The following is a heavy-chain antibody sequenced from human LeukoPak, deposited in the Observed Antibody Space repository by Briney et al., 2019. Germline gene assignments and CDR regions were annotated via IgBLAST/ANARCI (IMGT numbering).Heavy chain of an antibody. CDR2: ISGSGGST. D-gene: IGHD6-13*01. Sequence: GGSLRLSCAASGFTFSSYAMSWVRQAPGKGLEWVSAISGSGGSTYYADSVKGRFTISRDNSKNTLYLQMNSLRAEDTAVYYCARSIAAPYGMDVWGQGTTVTVSS. CDR3: ARSIAAPYGMDV. V-gene: IGHV3-23*01. CDR1: GFTFSSYA. J-gene: IGHJ6*02.